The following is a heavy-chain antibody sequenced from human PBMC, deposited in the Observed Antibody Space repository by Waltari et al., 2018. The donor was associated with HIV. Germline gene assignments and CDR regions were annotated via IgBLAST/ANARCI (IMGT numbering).Heavy chain of an antibody. D-gene: IGHD3-10*01. V-gene: IGHV5-51*01. CDR3: ARQFGDS. J-gene: IGHJ4*02. Sequence: PGESLKWMGIIYPGDSDVRYSLSFQGQVTISADKSISTVYLQWSTLKTSDTAVYYCARQFGDSWGQGTLVTVSS. CDR2: IYPGDSDV.